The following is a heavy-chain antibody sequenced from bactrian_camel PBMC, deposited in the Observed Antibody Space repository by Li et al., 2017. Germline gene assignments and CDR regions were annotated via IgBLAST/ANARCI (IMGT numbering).Heavy chain of an antibody. CDR3: ATRRCGTWWSWGY. CDR1: GYTYSSHC. D-gene: IGHD5*01. J-gene: IGHJ4*01. Sequence: QLVESGGGSVQAGGSLRLSCAASGYTYSSHCMSWFRQAPGKERVGVAGICTGRDKTYYADAVKGRFTISQDYVKKSLYLEMNSLKSEDTAIYYCATRRCGTWWSWGYWGQGTQVTVS. CDR2: ICTGRDKT. V-gene: IGHV3S1*01.